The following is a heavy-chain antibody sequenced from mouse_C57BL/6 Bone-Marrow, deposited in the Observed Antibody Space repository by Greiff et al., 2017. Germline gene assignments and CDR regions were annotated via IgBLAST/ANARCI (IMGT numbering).Heavy chain of an antibody. CDR2: ISYDGSN. CDR3: ARDRAVVATYWYFDV. Sequence: DVQLQESGPGLVKPSQSLSLTCSVTGYSITSGYYWNWIRQFPGNKLEWMGYISYDGSNNYNPSLKNRISITRDTSKNQFFLKLNSVTTEDTATYYCARDRAVVATYWYFDVWGTGTTVTVAS. D-gene: IGHD1-1*01. V-gene: IGHV3-6*01. CDR1: GYSITSGYY. J-gene: IGHJ1*03.